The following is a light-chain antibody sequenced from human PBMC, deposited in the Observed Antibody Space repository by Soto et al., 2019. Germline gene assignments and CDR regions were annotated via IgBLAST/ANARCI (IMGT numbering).Light chain of an antibody. J-gene: IGKJ3*01. CDR3: QQRDNSLFT. CDR1: QRVSSF. V-gene: IGKV3-11*01. Sequence: EIVLTQSPATLSLSPGERVTLSCRASQRVSSFLAWYQHKPGQAPRLLIYDASKRATGIPARFSGSGSGTDFTLTISSLEPEDLAVYYCQQRDNSLFTFGPGTKVDIK. CDR2: DAS.